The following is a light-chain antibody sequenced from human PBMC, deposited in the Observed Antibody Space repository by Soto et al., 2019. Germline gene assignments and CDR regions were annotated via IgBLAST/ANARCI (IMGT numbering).Light chain of an antibody. CDR3: QQYGSSPKT. J-gene: IGKJ1*01. CDR1: QSVSSSY. Sequence: LSPGERATLSCRASQSVSSSYLAWYQQKPGQAPRLLIYGASSRATGIPDRFSGSGSGTDFTLTISRLEPEDFAVYYCQQYGSSPKTFGQGTKVDIK. V-gene: IGKV3-20*01. CDR2: GAS.